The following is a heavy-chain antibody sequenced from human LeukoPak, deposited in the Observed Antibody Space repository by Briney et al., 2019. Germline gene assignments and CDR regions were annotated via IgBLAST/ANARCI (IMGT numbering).Heavy chain of an antibody. J-gene: IGHJ4*02. D-gene: IGHD1-26*01. CDR1: GYXLTELS. CDR2: FDPEDGET. Sequence: ASVKVSCKVSGYXLTELSIHWVRQAPGKGLEWMGGFDPEDGETIYAQKFQGRVTMTEDTSTNTAYMELSSLRSEDTAVYYCATSASVGATGIDYWGQGTLVTVSS. CDR3: ATSASVGATGIDY. V-gene: IGHV1-24*01.